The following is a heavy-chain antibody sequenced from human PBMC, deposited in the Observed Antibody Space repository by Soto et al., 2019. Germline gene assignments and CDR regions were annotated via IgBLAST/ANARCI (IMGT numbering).Heavy chain of an antibody. D-gene: IGHD5-18*01. J-gene: IGHJ4*02. CDR1: GFTFSSYA. CDR2: ISGSGGST. V-gene: IGHV3-23*01. CDR3: AKDPLEIQLWPKYYFDY. Sequence: LRLSCAASGFTFSSYAISWVRQSPGKVLDWVSAISGSGGSTYYADSVKGRFTISRDNSKNTLYLQMNSLRAEDTAVYYCAKDPLEIQLWPKYYFDYWGQGTLVTVSS.